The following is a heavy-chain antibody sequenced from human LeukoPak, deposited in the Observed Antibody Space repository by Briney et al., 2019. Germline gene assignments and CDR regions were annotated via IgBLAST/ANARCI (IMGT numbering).Heavy chain of an antibody. CDR1: GGTFNNYA. V-gene: IGHV1-69*05. Sequence: SVKVSCKASGGTFNNYAISWVRQAPGQGLEWMGRIIPIFGTANYAQKFQGRVTITTDESTSTAYMELSSLRSEDTAVYYCAREIAAAALGGVFVYYYMDVWGKGTTVTVSS. CDR3: AREIAAAALGGVFVYYYMDV. J-gene: IGHJ6*03. D-gene: IGHD6-13*01. CDR2: IIPIFGTA.